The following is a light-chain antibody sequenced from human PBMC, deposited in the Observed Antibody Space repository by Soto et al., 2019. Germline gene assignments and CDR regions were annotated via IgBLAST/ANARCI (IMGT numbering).Light chain of an antibody. V-gene: IGLV2-14*01. CDR3: SSYGSTSTRYV. J-gene: IGLJ1*01. CDR2: EVS. CDR1: SSDVGGYNY. Sequence: QSALTQPASMSRSPGQSITISCTGTSSDVGGYNYVSWHQQHPGKAPKLMIYEVSNRPSGVSNRFSGSKSGNTASLTISGLQAEDEADYFCSSYGSTSTRYVFGTGTKLTLL.